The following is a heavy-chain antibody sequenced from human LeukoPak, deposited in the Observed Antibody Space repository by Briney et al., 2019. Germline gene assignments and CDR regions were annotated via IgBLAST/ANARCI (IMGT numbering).Heavy chain of an antibody. V-gene: IGHV4-34*01. CDR1: GGSLSGYY. Sequence: SETLSLTCAVYGGSLSGYYWSWIRQPPGKGLEWIGEVTHSGITNYNPSLKSRVTISEDTSKSQFSLKLSSGTAADTAVYYCARIYGDYSDFAYWGQGSPVTVSS. CDR3: ARIYGDYSDFAY. D-gene: IGHD4-17*01. CDR2: VTHSGIT. J-gene: IGHJ4*02.